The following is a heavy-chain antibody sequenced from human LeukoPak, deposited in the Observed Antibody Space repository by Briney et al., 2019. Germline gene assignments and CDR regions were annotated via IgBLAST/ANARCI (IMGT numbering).Heavy chain of an antibody. J-gene: IGHJ4*02. V-gene: IGHV1-46*01. CDR2: INPSGGRT. CDR1: GYTFTIFY. CDR3: ARDSMAAAGPEYYFDY. D-gene: IGHD6-13*01. Sequence: ASVTVSFKASGYTFTIFYMHWVRQAPGQGLEWMGVINPSGGRTTYAQKFQGRVTMSRDTSTSTVYMELSSLRSEDTAVYYCARDSMAAAGPEYYFDYWGQGSLVTVSS.